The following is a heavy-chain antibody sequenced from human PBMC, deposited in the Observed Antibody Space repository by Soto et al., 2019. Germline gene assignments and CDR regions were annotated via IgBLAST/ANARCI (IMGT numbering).Heavy chain of an antibody. CDR3: ATERDDNSRSSAENLHH. Sequence: ASVKVSCKASGYTFTSHDIHWVRQAPGQGLEWMGWISAYNGNTNYAQKLQGRVTMTRDTSTSTAYMELRSPRSDDTAVYYCATERDDNSRSSAENLHHCGQRTLATLSS. CDR2: ISAYNGNT. V-gene: IGHV1-18*01. CDR1: GYTFTSHD. J-gene: IGHJ1*01. D-gene: IGHD6-13*01.